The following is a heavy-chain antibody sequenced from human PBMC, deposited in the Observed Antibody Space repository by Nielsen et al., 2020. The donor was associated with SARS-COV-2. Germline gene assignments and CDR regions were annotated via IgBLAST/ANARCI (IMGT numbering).Heavy chain of an antibody. Sequence: SETLSLTCSVSGDSVSLSTHSFGWIRQPPGKGLEWIGDIFYNGNTFYNPSLKSRLTISTDRSRSQLSLRLTSVTAADTAVYYCARAWPLYGSGTHGRTAFDIWGLGTRITVSA. CDR3: ARAWPLYGSGTHGRTAFDI. D-gene: IGHD3-10*01. CDR2: IFYNGNT. V-gene: IGHV4-30-4*01. J-gene: IGHJ3*02. CDR1: GDSVSLSTHS.